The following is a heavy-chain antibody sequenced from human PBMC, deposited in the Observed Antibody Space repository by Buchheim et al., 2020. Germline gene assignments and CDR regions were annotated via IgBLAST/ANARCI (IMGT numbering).Heavy chain of an antibody. CDR1: GFSFTAYW. Sequence: EVQLVQSGAEVKTPGEALTISCQGSGFSFTAYWITWVRQMPGKGLEWLGRIDPSNSKINYSPSFQGHVTISADKSSSTAYLHWSSLKASDTAIYFCARYSSGWGTDFWGQGTL. CDR2: IDPSNSKI. V-gene: IGHV5-10-1*01. CDR3: ARYSSGWGTDF. D-gene: IGHD6-19*01. J-gene: IGHJ4*02.